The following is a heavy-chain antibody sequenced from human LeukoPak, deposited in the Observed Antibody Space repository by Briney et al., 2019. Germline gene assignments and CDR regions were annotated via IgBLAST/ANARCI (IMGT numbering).Heavy chain of an antibody. D-gene: IGHD3-22*01. V-gene: IGHV1-2*02. J-gene: IGHJ4*02. Sequence: ASVKVSCKASGYTFTGHYIHWVRQAPGQGLEWMGWINPNSGGTNYAQKFQGRVTMTRDTSISTVYMELSSLRSDDTAVYYCAREGLYYDSSGYLLGWGQGTLVTVSS. CDR2: INPNSGGT. CDR1: GYTFTGHY. CDR3: AREGLYYDSSGYLLG.